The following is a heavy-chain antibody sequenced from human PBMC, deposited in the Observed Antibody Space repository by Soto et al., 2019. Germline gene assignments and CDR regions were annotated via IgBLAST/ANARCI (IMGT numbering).Heavy chain of an antibody. J-gene: IGHJ4*02. V-gene: IGHV4-59*01. CDR1: GGSISSYY. CDR2: IYYSGST. D-gene: IGHD7-27*01. CDR3: ASSFTGDLGSFDY. Sequence: SETLSLTCTVSGGSISSYYWSWIRQPPGKGLEWIGYIYYSGSTNYNPSLKSRVTISVDTSKNQFSLKLSSVTAADTAVYCCASSFTGDLGSFDYWGQGTLVTVSS.